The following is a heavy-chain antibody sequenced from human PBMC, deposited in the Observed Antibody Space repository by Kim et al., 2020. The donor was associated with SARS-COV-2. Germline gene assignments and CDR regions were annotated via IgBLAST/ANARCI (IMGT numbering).Heavy chain of an antibody. J-gene: IGHJ4*02. CDR3: SAGNCTSKTCSSGHY. Sequence: SVKVSCKASGFTFRESAIQWVRQARGHGLEWVGWIVVGSGYTQFAQKFQERVTITRDMSTGTSYMEINRLTSEDTAVYYCSAGNCTSKTCSSGHYWGQGTRVAVSA. V-gene: IGHV1-58*02. CDR1: GFTFRESA. CDR2: IVVGSGYT. D-gene: IGHD2-2*01.